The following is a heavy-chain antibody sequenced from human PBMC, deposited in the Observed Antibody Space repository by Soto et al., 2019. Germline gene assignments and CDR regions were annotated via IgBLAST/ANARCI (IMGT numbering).Heavy chain of an antibody. CDR3: ARDHGPCAVL. J-gene: IGHJ4*02. CDR1: RGTFSRYA. D-gene: IGHD2-8*01. CDR2: IIPIFGTA. Sequence: PGKVSCKAARGTFSRYAVIWMPRAPGQGLEWMGGIIPIFGTANYAPKFTGRVTITASESTTPAYIELSRLRAEDPAVYYCARDHGPCAVLWGQGTLVTVSS. V-gene: IGHV1-69*13.